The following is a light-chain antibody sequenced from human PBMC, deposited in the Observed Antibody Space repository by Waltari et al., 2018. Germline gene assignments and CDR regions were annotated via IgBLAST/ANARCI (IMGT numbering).Light chain of an antibody. V-gene: IGKV3-20*01. J-gene: IGKJ4*01. CDR2: STY. Sequence: EIVLTQSPGTLSLSPGDRATLSCRASQTVSTIALSWYQQKPGQAPRVLIYSTYNRATGIPDRLSCSGSGTDFTLTINRLAPEDFAMYDCQQYDGIVVTFGGGTKVEI. CDR1: QTVSTIA. CDR3: QQYDGIVVT.